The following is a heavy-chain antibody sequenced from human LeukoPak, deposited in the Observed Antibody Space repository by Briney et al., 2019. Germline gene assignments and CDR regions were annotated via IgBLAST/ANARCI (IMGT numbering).Heavy chain of an antibody. Sequence: PGGSLRLSCTASGFAFSTYNMNWVRQAPGKGLEWVSSISDSSTYIYYADSVKGRFTISRDNAKNTVYLQMNSLRPEDTAVYYCARDRFYIPDVWGKGTTVTVSS. CDR2: ISDSSTYI. CDR3: ARDRFYIPDV. J-gene: IGHJ6*04. CDR1: GFAFSTYN. D-gene: IGHD3-10*01. V-gene: IGHV3-21*01.